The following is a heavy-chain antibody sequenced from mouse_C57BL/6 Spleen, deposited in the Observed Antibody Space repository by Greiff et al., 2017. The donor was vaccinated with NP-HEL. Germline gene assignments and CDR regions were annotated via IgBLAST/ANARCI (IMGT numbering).Heavy chain of an antibody. Sequence: PGPSVKISCKASGFTFTDYYMHWVKQSHGKSLEWIGLVYPYNGGKSDNQKFKGKATLTVDTSSSTAYMELNSLTSEDSAVYYCARDYYGSSTGYFDVWGTGTTVTVSS. CDR1: GFTFTDYY. D-gene: IGHD1-1*01. CDR3: ARDYYGSSTGYFDV. V-gene: IGHV1-36*01. CDR2: VYPYNGGK. J-gene: IGHJ1*03.